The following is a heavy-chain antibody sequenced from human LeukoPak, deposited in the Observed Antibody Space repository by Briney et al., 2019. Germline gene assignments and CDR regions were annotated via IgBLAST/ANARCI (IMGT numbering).Heavy chain of an antibody. V-gene: IGHV1-2*02. CDR3: AREAAAPGENYFDY. D-gene: IGHD6-13*01. J-gene: IGHJ4*02. CDR1: GYNFTGYY. CDR2: INPNSGGT. Sequence: GASVKVSCKASGYNFTGYYMHWVRQAPGQGLEWMGWINPNSGGTNYAQKFQGRVTMTRDMSISTAYMELSRLRSDDTAVYYCAREAAAPGENYFDYWGQGTLVTVSS.